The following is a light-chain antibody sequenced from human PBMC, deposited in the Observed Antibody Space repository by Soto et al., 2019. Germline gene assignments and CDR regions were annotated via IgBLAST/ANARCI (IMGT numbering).Light chain of an antibody. CDR3: QQRSKWWP. CDR1: QSVSRY. V-gene: IGKV3-11*01. Sequence: EVVLTKSPGTLSLSTGERDTLSCRASQSVSRYLAWYQQKPGQAPRLLIYDASKRATGIPVRFSGSGSGTDFTLTISSLEPEDFAVDYCQQRSKWWPFCQRTKGEIK. J-gene: IGKJ1*01. CDR2: DAS.